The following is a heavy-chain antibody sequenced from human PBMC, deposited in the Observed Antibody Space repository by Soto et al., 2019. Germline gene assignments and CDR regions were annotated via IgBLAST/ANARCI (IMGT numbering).Heavy chain of an antibody. V-gene: IGHV1-8*01. D-gene: IGHD3-10*01. J-gene: IGHJ6*02. CDR2: MNPNSGNT. CDR1: GYTFTSYD. CDR3: ARVRKYSTGETGSYYYYYGMDV. Sequence: ASVKVSCKASGYTFTSYDINWVRQATGQGLEWMGWMNPNSGNTGYAQKFQGRVTMTRNTSISTAYMELSSLRSEDTAVYYCARVRKYSTGETGSYYYYYGMDVWGQWTTVTVSS.